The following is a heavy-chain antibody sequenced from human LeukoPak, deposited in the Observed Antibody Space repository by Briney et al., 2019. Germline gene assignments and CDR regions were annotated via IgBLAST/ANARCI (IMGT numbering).Heavy chain of an antibody. D-gene: IGHD3-22*01. CDR2: LYRSGHT. CDR3: VRDRRHDDSTGYYYVGFDY. CDR1: GFTFSADY. V-gene: IGHV3-53*01. Sequence: GGSLRLACAASGFTFSADYMNWARQAPGRGLEWVSVLYRSGHTYCADAVKGRFTISRENSKNTLDLQMNSLRADDTAVYYCVRDRRHDDSTGYYYVGFDYWGQGTLVTVSS. J-gene: IGHJ4*02.